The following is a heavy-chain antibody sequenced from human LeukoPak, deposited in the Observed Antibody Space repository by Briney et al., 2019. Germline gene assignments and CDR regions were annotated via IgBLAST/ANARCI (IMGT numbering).Heavy chain of an antibody. V-gene: IGHV1-8*01. CDR3: ARVSSSWYRHFQH. CDR2: MNPNSGNT. CDR1: GYTFTSYD. D-gene: IGHD6-13*01. Sequence: RASVKVSCKASGYTFTSYDINWVRQATGQGLEWMGWMNPNSGNTGYAQKFQGRVTMTRNTSIGTAYMELSSLRSEDTAVYYCARVSSSWYRHFQHWGQGTLVTVSS. J-gene: IGHJ1*01.